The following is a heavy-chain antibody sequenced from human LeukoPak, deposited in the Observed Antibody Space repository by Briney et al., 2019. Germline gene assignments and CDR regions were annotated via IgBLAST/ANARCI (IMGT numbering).Heavy chain of an antibody. CDR2: INLDGSEK. CDR3: ATTSRYCSDTACKSFDY. CDR1: GFTFSSYW. Sequence: PGGSLRLSCAASGFTFSSYWMSWARQAPGKGLEWVANINLDGSEKYYVDSVKGRFTISRDNAENSLYLQMNSLRADDTAVYYCATTSRYCSDTACKSFDYWGQGTLVTVSS. J-gene: IGHJ4*02. D-gene: IGHD2-15*01. V-gene: IGHV3-7*01.